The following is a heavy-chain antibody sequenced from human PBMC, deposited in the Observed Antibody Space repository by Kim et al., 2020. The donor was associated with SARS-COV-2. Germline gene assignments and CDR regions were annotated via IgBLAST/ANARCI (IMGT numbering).Heavy chain of an antibody. J-gene: IGHJ2*01. D-gene: IGHD6-13*01. V-gene: IGHV1-46*04. CDR1: GYTFSNYY. CDR2: INPRGGGK. Sequence: ASVKVSCKASGYTFSNYYIHWVRQAPGQGLEWMGRINPRGGGKSYAQMLEGRVTLTMDTSTSTVFMELSSLKSDDTAVYYCARDDTPGAAGTGAYFDFWGRGTLVTISS. CDR3: ARDDTPGAAGTGAYFDF.